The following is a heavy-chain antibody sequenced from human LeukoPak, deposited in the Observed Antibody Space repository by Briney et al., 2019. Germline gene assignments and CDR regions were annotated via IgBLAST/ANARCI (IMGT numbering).Heavy chain of an antibody. D-gene: IGHD3-10*01. J-gene: IGHJ5*02. CDR1: GYSISSGYY. CDR3: ATRRGGWFDP. V-gene: IGHV4-38-2*02. Sequence: PSETLSLTCTVSGYSISSGYYWGWIRQPPGKGLEWIGSIYHSGSTYYNPSLKSRVTISVDTSKNQFSLKLSSVTAADTAVYYCATRRGGWFDPWGQGTLVTVSS. CDR2: IYHSGST.